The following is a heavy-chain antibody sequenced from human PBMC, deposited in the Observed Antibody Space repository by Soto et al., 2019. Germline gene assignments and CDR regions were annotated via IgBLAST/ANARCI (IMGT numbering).Heavy chain of an antibody. V-gene: IGHV4-39*01. D-gene: IGHD3-22*01. J-gene: IGHJ3*02. CDR1: GGSISSSSYY. Sequence: QLQLQESGPGLVKPSETLSLTCTVSGGSISSSSYYWGWIRQPPGKGLEWIGSIYYSGSTYYNPSLKSRDTISVAMSKNQFSLKLSAVAAEDTAVYYCARLYYDVSSGYHRPYAFDIWGQGTMVTVSS. CDR2: IYYSGST. CDR3: ARLYYDVSSGYHRPYAFDI.